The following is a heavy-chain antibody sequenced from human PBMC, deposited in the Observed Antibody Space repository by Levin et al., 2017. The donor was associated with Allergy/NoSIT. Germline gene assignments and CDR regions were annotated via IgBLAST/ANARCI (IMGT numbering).Heavy chain of an antibody. CDR1: GFTFNSYA. Sequence: GGSLRLSCAASGFTFNSYAMSWVRQAPGKGLVWVSAISTSGASTYYSDSVKGRSTISRDQSKNTPYLQMNSLRGDDTAVYYCAKSRDYTTSPGDDWGQGTLVTVSS. V-gene: IGHV3-23*01. CDR2: ISTSGAST. J-gene: IGHJ4*02. D-gene: IGHD2-2*02. CDR3: AKSRDYTTSPGDD.